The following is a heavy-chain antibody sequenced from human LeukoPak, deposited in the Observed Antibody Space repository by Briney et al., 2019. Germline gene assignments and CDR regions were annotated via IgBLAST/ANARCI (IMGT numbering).Heavy chain of an antibody. CDR3: ARVHLGGNYANNWFDP. CDR1: GYTSTSYG. CDR2: ISAYNGNT. J-gene: IGHJ5*02. Sequence: ASVKVSCKASGYTSTSYGISWVRQAPGQGLEWMGWISAYNGNTNYAQKLQGRVTMTTDTSTSTAYMELRSLRSDDTAVYYCARVHLGGNYANNWFDPWGQGTLVTVSS. V-gene: IGHV1-18*01. D-gene: IGHD1-7*01.